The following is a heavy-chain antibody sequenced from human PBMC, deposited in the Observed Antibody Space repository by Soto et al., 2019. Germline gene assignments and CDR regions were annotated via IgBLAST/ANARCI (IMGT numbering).Heavy chain of an antibody. J-gene: IGHJ4*02. CDR3: AKLTTVVTGFDY. CDR2: ISYDGNNK. D-gene: IGHD4-17*01. CDR1: GFTFSSYV. V-gene: IGHV3-30-3*01. Sequence: GGSLRLSCAASGFTFSSYVMHWVRQAPGKGLEWVAHISYDGNNKYYADSVKGRFTISRDNSKNTLYLQMNSLRAEDTAVYYCAKLTTVVTGFDYWGQGTLVTVSS.